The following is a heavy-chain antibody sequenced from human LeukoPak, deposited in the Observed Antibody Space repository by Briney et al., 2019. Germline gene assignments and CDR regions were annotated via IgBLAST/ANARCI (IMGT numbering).Heavy chain of an antibody. CDR3: AKVRNEDGDAALNY. J-gene: IGHJ4*02. V-gene: IGHV3-23*01. CDR2: ISGSGGNT. Sequence: GGSLTLSCAASGFTFSSYAMNWVRQAPGKGLEWVSSISGSGGNTFYADSVKGRFTISRDNSKNTLYLQMNSVRAEDTAAYHCAKVRNEDGDAALNYLVQGTMVTVRS. D-gene: IGHD4-17*01. CDR1: GFTFSSYA.